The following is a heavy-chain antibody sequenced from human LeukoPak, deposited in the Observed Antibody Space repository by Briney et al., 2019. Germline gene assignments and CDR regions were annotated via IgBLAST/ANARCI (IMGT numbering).Heavy chain of an antibody. Sequence: PGRSLRLSCAASGFTFDDYAMHWVRQAPGKGLEWVSGISWNSGGIGYADSVKGRFTISRDNAKNSLYLQMNSLRAEDTALYYCAKDPGYYYDSSGYIDYWGQGTLVTVSS. J-gene: IGHJ4*02. CDR2: ISWNSGGI. V-gene: IGHV3-9*01. D-gene: IGHD3-22*01. CDR1: GFTFDDYA. CDR3: AKDPGYYYDSSGYIDY.